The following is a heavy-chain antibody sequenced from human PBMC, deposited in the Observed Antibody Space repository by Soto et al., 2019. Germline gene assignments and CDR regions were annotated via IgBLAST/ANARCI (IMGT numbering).Heavy chain of an antibody. J-gene: IGHJ4*02. CDR1: GGSISSSSYY. Sequence: ETLSLTCTVSGGSISSSSYYWGWIRQPPGKGLEWIGSIYYSGSTYYNPSLKSRVTISVDTSKNQFSLKLSSVTAADTAVYYCARQKGGYYYDSSGYFFDYWGQGTLVTVSS. CDR3: ARQKGGYYYDSSGYFFDY. D-gene: IGHD3-22*01. V-gene: IGHV4-39*01. CDR2: IYYSGST.